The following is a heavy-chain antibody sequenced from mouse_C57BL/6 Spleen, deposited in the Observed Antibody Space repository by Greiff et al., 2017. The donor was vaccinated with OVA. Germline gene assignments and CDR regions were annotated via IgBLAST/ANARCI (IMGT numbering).Heavy chain of an antibody. CDR1: GYAFSSYW. V-gene: IGHV1-80*01. Sequence: QVQLKESGAELVKPGASVKISCKASGYAFSSYWMNWVKQRPGKGLEWIGQIYPGDGDTNYNGKFKGKATLTADKSSSTAYMQLSSLTSEDSAVYFCARGRVSMVTTPAYWGQGTLVTVSA. CDR3: ARGRVSMVTTPAY. CDR2: IYPGDGDT. J-gene: IGHJ3*01. D-gene: IGHD2-2*01.